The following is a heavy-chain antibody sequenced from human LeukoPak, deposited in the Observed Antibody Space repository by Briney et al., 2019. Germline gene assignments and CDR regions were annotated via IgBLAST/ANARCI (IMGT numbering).Heavy chain of an antibody. CDR3: ARGPLIHVLGYFDY. Sequence: GGSLRLSCAASGFTFSSYSMNWVRQAPGKGLEWVSYISSSSSTIYYADSVKGRFTISRDNAKNSLYLQMNSLRAEDTAVYYCARGPLIHVLGYFDYWGQGTLVTVSS. CDR1: GFTFSSYS. V-gene: IGHV3-48*01. D-gene: IGHD3-16*01. CDR2: ISSSSSTI. J-gene: IGHJ4*02.